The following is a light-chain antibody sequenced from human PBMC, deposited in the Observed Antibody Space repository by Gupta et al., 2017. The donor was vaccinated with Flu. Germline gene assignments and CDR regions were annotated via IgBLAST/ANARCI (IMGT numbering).Light chain of an antibody. J-gene: IGLJ1*01. CDR1: TGDVGGYDY. Sequence: HSATHQPPSASGPPGTSVTICCPGTTGDVGGYDYISWYQQHPGKAPKLIIYEVNKRPSGVPYRFSGSKSGNTASLTVAGLRVEDGADYYGSSYAGDNKGVFGTGTKVTVL. CDR2: EVN. V-gene: IGLV2-8*01. CDR3: SSYAGDNKGV.